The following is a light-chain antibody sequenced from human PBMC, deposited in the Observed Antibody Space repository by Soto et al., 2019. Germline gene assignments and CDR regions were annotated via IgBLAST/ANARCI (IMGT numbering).Light chain of an antibody. CDR2: LEGSGSY. CDR3: ETWDSNTHV. Sequence: QSVLTQSSSASASLGSSVKLTCTLSSGHSSYIIAWHQQQPGKAPRYLMKLEGSGSYNKGSGVPDRFSGSSSGADRYLTISNPQVEDEADYYCETWDSNTHVFGGGTKLTVL. J-gene: IGLJ3*02. CDR1: SGHSSYI. V-gene: IGLV4-60*02.